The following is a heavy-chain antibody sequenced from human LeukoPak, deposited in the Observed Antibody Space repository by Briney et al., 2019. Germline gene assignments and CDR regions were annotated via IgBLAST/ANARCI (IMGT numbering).Heavy chain of an antibody. D-gene: IGHD3-22*01. CDR1: GFTFSNYW. CDR2: ISTSGGST. Sequence: GGSLRLSCAASGFTFSNYWMSWVRQAPGKGLEWVSSISTSGGSTYYADSVKGRFTISRDNSKNTLYLQMNSLRAEDTAVYYCAKGRTSGYYAHFDQWGQGTQVTVSS. J-gene: IGHJ4*02. CDR3: AKGRTSGYYAHFDQ. V-gene: IGHV3-23*01.